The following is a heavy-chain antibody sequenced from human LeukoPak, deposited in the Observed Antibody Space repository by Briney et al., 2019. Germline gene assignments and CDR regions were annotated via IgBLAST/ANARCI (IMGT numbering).Heavy chain of an antibody. V-gene: IGHV3-7*03. CDR1: GFTFSSYW. CDR3: AKVGGDPQTLPAAMSEYFQH. Sequence: TGGSLRLSCAASGFTFSSYWMSWVRQAPGKGLEWVANIKQDGSEKYYVDSVKGRFTISRDNAKNSLYLQMNSLRAEDTAVYYCAKVGGDPQTLPAAMSEYFQHWGQGTLVTVSS. J-gene: IGHJ1*01. D-gene: IGHD2-2*01. CDR2: IKQDGSEK.